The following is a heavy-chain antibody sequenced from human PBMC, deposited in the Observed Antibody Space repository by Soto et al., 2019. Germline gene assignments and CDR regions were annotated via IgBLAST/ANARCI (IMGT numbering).Heavy chain of an antibody. D-gene: IGHD4-17*01. V-gene: IGHV4-34*01. CDR1: GGSFSGYY. CDR2: INHSGST. CDR3: ARGRGSTVITRYYYYGMDV. Sequence: SETLSLTCAVYGGSFSGYYWSWIRQPPGKGLEWIVEINHSGSTNYNPSLKSRVTISVDTSKNQFSLKLSSVTAADAAVYYCARGRGSTVITRYYYYGMDVWGQGTTVTVSS. J-gene: IGHJ6*02.